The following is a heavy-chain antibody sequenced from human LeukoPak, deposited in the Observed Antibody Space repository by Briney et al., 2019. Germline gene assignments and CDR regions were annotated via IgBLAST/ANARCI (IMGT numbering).Heavy chain of an antibody. CDR2: IYYSGST. CDR3: ARDGGNLGNAFGI. J-gene: IGHJ3*02. Sequence: SETLSLTCTVSGGSISSYYWSWIRQPPGKGLEWIGYIYYSGSTNYNPSLKSRVTISVDTSKNQFSLKLSSVTAADTAVYYCARDGGNLGNAFGIWGQGTMVTVSS. V-gene: IGHV4-59*01. D-gene: IGHD4-23*01. CDR1: GGSISSYY.